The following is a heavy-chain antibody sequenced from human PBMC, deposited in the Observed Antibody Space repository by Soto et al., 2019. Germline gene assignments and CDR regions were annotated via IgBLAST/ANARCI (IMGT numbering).Heavy chain of an antibody. V-gene: IGHV1-46*01. D-gene: IGHD3-3*01. CDR1: GYTFTSYY. CDR3: AVYCVDCAFLSGYDPCYYYYYMDV. Sequence: ASVKVSCKASGYTFTSYYMHWVRQAPGQGLEWMGIINPSGGSTSYAQKFQGRVTMTRDTSTSTVYMELSSLRSEDTAVYYCAVYCVDCAFLSGYDPCYYYYYMDVWGKGTTVTVSS. CDR2: INPSGGST. J-gene: IGHJ6*03.